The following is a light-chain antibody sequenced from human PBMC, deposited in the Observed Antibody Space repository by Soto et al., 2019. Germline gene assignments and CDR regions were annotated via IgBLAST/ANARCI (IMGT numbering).Light chain of an antibody. V-gene: IGKV1-5*01. J-gene: IGKJ1*01. CDR1: QSIGTW. CDR2: DAS. Sequence: DIQVTHSPSTLSASVVYRVTITCGASQSIGTWLAWYQQKPGKAPKLLIFDASTLESGVPSRFSGSGSGTDFTLTISSLQPDDFATYYCQQYSDSSGAFGQGTKVDIK. CDR3: QQYSDSSGA.